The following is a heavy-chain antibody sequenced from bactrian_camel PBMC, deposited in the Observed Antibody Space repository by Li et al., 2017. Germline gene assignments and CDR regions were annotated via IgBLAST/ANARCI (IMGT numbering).Heavy chain of an antibody. CDR1: GVVMSSYS. V-gene: IGHV3S40*01. J-gene: IGHJ6*01. D-gene: IGHD5*01. CDR3: AIEKGLGVFGY. CDR2: SNRVGGNT. Sequence: VQLVESGGGLVQPGGSLRLSCAGSGVVMSSYSMSWVRQRLGKGLEWVSTSNRVGGNTYYADSVKGRFTISRDNARSMVYLLLNSLKTEDTAIYSCAIEKGLGVFGYWGQGTQVTVS.